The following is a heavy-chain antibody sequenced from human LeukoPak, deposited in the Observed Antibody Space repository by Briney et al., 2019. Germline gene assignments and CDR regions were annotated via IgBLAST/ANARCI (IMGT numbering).Heavy chain of an antibody. V-gene: IGHV4-34*01. CDR3: ARGRGYCSSTSCYARYFDL. Sequence: SETPSLTCAVYGGSFSGYYWSWIRQPPGKGLEWIGEINHSGSTNYNPSLKSRVTISVDTSKNQFSLKLSSVTAADTAVYYCARGRGYCSSTSCYARYFDLWGRGTLVTVSS. D-gene: IGHD2-2*01. CDR1: GGSFSGYY. CDR2: INHSGST. J-gene: IGHJ2*01.